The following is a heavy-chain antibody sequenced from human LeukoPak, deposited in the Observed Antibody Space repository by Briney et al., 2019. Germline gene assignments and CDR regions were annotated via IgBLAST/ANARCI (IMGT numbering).Heavy chain of an antibody. V-gene: IGHV1-2*02. CDR1: GYTFTGYY. CDR2: INPNSGGT. Sequence: GASVKVSCKASGYTFTGYYMHWVRPAPGQGLEWMGWINPNSGGTSYAQKFQGRVTMTRDTSISTAYMELSRLRSDDTAVYYCARPRGYSGYSYGLWGQGTLVTVSS. CDR3: ARPRGYSGYSYGL. J-gene: IGHJ4*02. D-gene: IGHD5-18*01.